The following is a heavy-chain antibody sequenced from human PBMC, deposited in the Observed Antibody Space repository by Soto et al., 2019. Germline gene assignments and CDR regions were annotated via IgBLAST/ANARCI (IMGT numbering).Heavy chain of an antibody. CDR2: IKQDGSEK. CDR1: GFTFSSYW. D-gene: IGHD5-18*01. CDR3: ARTGYSYGYYFDY. Sequence: EVQLVESGGGLVQPGGSLRLSCAASGFTFSSYWMSWVRQAPGKGLVWVANIKQDGSEKYYVDSVKGRFTISRDNAKNSLYLQMNSLRAEDTAVYYCARTGYSYGYYFDYWGQGTLVTVSS. V-gene: IGHV3-7*03. J-gene: IGHJ4*02.